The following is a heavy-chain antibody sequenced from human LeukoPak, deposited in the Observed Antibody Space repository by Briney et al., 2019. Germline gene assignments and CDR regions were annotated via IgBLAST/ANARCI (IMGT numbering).Heavy chain of an antibody. V-gene: IGHV3-23*01. Sequence: PGGSLRLSCVASGFTFSSYAMSWVRQAPGKGLEWVSGISAGGDTTYTADSVRGRFTISRDNSNNTLYLQINTLTAEDTAGYYCAGISYSGTWPVGYWGQGALVTVTA. CDR2: ISAGGDTT. D-gene: IGHD6-25*01. CDR1: GFTFSSYA. CDR3: AGISYSGTWPVGY. J-gene: IGHJ4*02.